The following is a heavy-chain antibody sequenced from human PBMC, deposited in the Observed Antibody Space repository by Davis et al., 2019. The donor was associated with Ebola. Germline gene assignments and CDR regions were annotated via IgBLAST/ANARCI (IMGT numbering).Heavy chain of an antibody. CDR2: VAYDVVTK. CDR3: AKDRYGAVYYFDY. Sequence: PGGSLRLSCAASGFNFDLHGMHWVRQSPGKGLECLAVVAYDVVTKYYAASVKGRFTISRDNSKNTLYRQMNSLRRDDTAIYFCAKDRYGAVYYFDYWGQGTPVTVSS. J-gene: IGHJ4*02. V-gene: IGHV3-30*18. D-gene: IGHD4-17*01. CDR1: GFNFDLHG.